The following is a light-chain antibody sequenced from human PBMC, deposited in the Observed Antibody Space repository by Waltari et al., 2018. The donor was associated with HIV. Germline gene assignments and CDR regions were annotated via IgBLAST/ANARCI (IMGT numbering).Light chain of an antibody. CDR1: QSVSSY. CDR3: QQRNWPPGLT. CDR2: DAS. Sequence: EIVLTQSPATLSLSPGESATLSCRASQSVSSYLAWYQQKPGQAPRLLIYDASNRATGIPARFSGSGSGTDFTLTISSLEPEDFAVYYCQQRNWPPGLTFGGGTKVEIK. J-gene: IGKJ4*01. V-gene: IGKV3-11*01.